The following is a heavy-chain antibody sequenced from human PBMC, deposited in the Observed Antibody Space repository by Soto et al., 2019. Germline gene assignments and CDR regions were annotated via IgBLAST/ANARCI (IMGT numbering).Heavy chain of an antibody. Sequence: GDSVKVSCKASGGSFRNLGINWVRQAPGQGLEWMGGIVPVFGRPNYAQRFRGGLTITADESTSTGYMELISLRADDTSFYHFAREARCNNFWGQGTLVTGSS. J-gene: IGHJ4*02. CDR2: IVPVFGRP. V-gene: IGHV1-69*13. CDR1: GGSFRNLG. D-gene: IGHD4-4*01. CDR3: AREARCNNF.